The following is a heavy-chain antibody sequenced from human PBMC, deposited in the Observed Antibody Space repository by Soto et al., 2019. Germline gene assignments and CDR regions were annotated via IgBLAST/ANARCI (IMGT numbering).Heavy chain of an antibody. CDR3: VREKGSGTHMGFDY. J-gene: IGHJ4*02. CDR1: GGSITSYY. CDR2: IHYTGST. D-gene: IGHD3-10*01. V-gene: IGHV4-59*12. Sequence: SETLSLTCTVSGGSITSYYWSWIRQPPGEGLEWIGYIHYTGSTNYSPSLKSRVTISVDTAENQFSLKLNSVTAADTAVYYCVREKGSGTHMGFDYWGQGTLVTVSS.